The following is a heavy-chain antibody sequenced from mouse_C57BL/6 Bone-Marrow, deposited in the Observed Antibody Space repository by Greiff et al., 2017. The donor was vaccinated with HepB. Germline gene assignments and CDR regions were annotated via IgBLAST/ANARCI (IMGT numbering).Heavy chain of an antibody. CDR2: IDPGNGDT. V-gene: IGHV14-4*01. Sequence: EVQLQQSGAELVRPGASVKLSCTASGFNIKDDYMHWVKQRPEQGLEWIGWIDPGNGDTEYASKFQGKATITADTSSNTAYLQLSSLTSEDTAVYYCTTGYYGPYYYAMDYWGQGTSVTVSS. CDR1: GFNIKDDY. CDR3: TTGYYGPYYYAMDY. D-gene: IGHD1-1*01. J-gene: IGHJ4*01.